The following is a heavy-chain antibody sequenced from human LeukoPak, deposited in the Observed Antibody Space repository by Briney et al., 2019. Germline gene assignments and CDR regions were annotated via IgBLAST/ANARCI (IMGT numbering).Heavy chain of an antibody. V-gene: IGHV3-11*01. CDR1: GFTFSDYY. CDR3: ARDYGGGNSETFFDY. CDR2: ISSSGSTI. D-gene: IGHD4-23*01. J-gene: IGHJ4*02. Sequence: GGSLRLSCAASGFTFSDYYMSWIRQAPGKGLEWVSYISSSGSTIYYADSVKGRFTISRDNAKNSLYQQMNSLRAEDTAVYYCARDYGGGNSETFFDYWGQGTLVTVSS.